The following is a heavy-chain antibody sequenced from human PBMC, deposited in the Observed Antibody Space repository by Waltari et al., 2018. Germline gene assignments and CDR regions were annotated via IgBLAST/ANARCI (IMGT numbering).Heavy chain of an antibody. CDR2: ISYDGSNK. Sequence: QVQLVESGGGAVQPGRSLRLSCAASGFTFSRYAMHWVRQAPGKGLEWVAVISYDGSNKYYADSVKGRFTISRDNSKNTLYLQMNSLRAEDTAVYYCARGHTTAPWLPFDPWGQGTLVTVSS. J-gene: IGHJ5*02. CDR3: ARGHTTAPWLPFDP. CDR1: GFTFSRYA. V-gene: IGHV3-30-3*01. D-gene: IGHD1-1*01.